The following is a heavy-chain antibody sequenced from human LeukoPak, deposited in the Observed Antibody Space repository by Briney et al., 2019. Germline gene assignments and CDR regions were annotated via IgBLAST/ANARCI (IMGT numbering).Heavy chain of an antibody. CDR1: GFTFNNYG. V-gene: IGHV3-7*03. D-gene: IGHD3-22*01. J-gene: IGHJ1*01. Sequence: PGGSLRLSCAASGFTFNNYGMHWVRQAPGKGLEWVANIKQDGSEKYYVDSVKGRFTISRDNAKNSLYLQMNSLRTEDTAVYYCARSGHYGDGKGHWGQGALVTVSS. CDR3: ARSGHYGDGKGH. CDR2: IKQDGSEK.